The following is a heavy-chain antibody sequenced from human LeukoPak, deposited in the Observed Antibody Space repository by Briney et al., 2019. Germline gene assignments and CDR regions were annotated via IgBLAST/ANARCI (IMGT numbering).Heavy chain of an antibody. CDR3: ARDISPGVLWWNYAFDI. Sequence: GRSQRLSCAASGFTFSSYAMHWVRQAPGKGLEWVAVISYDGSNKYYADSVKGRFTISRDNSKNTLYLQMNSLRAEDTAVYYCARDISPGVLWWNYAFDIWGQGTMVTVSS. D-gene: IGHD2-21*01. V-gene: IGHV3-30*04. CDR1: GFTFSSYA. CDR2: ISYDGSNK. J-gene: IGHJ3*02.